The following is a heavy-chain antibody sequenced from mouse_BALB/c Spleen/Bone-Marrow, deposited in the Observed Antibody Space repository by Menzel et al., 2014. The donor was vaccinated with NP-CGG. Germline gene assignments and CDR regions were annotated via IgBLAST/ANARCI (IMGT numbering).Heavy chain of an antibody. CDR2: IDPDDSET. Sequence: VKLQESGAELVRPGASVKLSCKASSNTFTNYWMSWVKQRPELGLEWIGRIDPDDSETHYNQKFKDKAILTVDKSSSTAYMQLSSLTSEDSAVYYCVHFGFAYWGQGTLVTVSA. CDR3: VHFGFAY. CDR1: SNTFTNYW. J-gene: IGHJ3*01. V-gene: IGHV1-52*01.